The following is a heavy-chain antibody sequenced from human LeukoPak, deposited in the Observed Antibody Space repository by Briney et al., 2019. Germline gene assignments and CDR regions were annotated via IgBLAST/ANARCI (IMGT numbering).Heavy chain of an antibody. V-gene: IGHV1-2*02. CDR3: ARDPLDGYHHFDF. D-gene: IGHD5-24*01. CDR2: INANSGAK. Sequence: ASVKVSCKASGYSFTAYHIHWVRQAPGQVLAWMGWINANSGAKYAQKFQGRVTMTRDTSISTGYMELNSLISDDTAVYYCARDPLDGYHHFDFWGQGTLVTVAS. J-gene: IGHJ4*02. CDR1: GYSFTAYH.